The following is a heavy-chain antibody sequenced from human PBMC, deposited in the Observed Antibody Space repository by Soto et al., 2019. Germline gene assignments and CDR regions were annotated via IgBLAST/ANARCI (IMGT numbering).Heavy chain of an antibody. V-gene: IGHV4-30-2*01. CDR3: ARGGTGHRDDNWIHP. J-gene: IGHJ5*02. CDR2: IYQSGTT. Sequence: SETLSLTCAVSGGSISSGSYSWSWIRQPPGKGLEWIGYIYQSGTTYYNPSLKSRVTILIDRSKNQFSLNLNSLTAADTAVYYCARGGTGHRDDNWIHPRGQATLVTGSS. D-gene: IGHD1-1*01. CDR1: GGSISSGSYS.